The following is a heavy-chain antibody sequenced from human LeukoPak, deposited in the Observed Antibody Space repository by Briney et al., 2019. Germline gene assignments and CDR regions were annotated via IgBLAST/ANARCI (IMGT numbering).Heavy chain of an antibody. V-gene: IGHV3-9*01. D-gene: IGHD3-10*01. Sequence: GGSLRLSCAASGFTFDDYAMHWVRQAPGKGLEWVSGISWNSGSIGYADSVKGRFTISRDNAKNSLYLQMNSPRAEDTALYYCAKDMSYGSGSRFDYWGQGTLVTVSS. CDR3: AKDMSYGSGSRFDY. CDR1: GFTFDDYA. J-gene: IGHJ4*02. CDR2: ISWNSGSI.